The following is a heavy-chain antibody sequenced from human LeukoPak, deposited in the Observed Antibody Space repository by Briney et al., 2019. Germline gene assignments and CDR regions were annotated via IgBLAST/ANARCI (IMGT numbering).Heavy chain of an antibody. CDR2: INPSGGST. Sequence: ASVKVSCKASGYTFTSYAMNWVRQAPGQGLEWMGIINPSGGSTSYAQKFQGRVTMTRDMSTSTVYMELSSLRSEDTAVYYCAKGGDWNYYMDVWGKGTTVTVSS. CDR1: GYTFTSYA. J-gene: IGHJ6*03. CDR3: AKGGDWNYYMDV. V-gene: IGHV1-46*01. D-gene: IGHD1-1*01.